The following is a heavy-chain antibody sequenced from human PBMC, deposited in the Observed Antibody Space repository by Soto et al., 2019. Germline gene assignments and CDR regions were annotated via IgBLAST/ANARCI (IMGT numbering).Heavy chain of an antibody. CDR3: AREGYSYGPDYYYYYMDV. Sequence: SETLSLTCIVSGDSIRDYYWHWIRQPPGKGLEWIGYIFYNGSTNYNPSLKSRLTILLDTSKNQFSLKLTSVTAADTAVYYCAREGYSYGPDYYYYYMDVWGKGTTVTVSS. J-gene: IGHJ6*03. D-gene: IGHD5-18*01. V-gene: IGHV4-59*01. CDR2: IFYNGST. CDR1: GDSIRDYY.